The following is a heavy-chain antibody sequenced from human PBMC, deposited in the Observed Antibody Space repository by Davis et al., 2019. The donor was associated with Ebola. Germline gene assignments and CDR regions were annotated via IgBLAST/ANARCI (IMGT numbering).Heavy chain of an antibody. CDR3: GRSVRELWAFDI. CDR2: ISSSSSYI. J-gene: IGHJ3*02. Sequence: GESLKISCAASGFTFSSYSMNWVRQAPGKGLEWVSSISSSSSYIYYADSVKGRFTISRDNSKNTLYLQMNSLRAEDTAIYYCGRSVRELWAFDIWGQGTMVTVSS. CDR1: GFTFSSYS. D-gene: IGHD1-26*01. V-gene: IGHV3-21*04.